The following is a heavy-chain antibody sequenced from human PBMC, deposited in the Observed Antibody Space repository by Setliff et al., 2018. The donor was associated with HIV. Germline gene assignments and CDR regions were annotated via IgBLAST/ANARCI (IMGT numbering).Heavy chain of an antibody. CDR3: ARLRINDY. J-gene: IGHJ4*02. CDR1: RFTFNDYY. Sequence: GGSLRLSCVASRFTFNDYYMTWVRQAPGQGLEWVANINSDGTEKNYADSVRGRFTISRDNSKNSVYLQMNGLRVEDTAVYYCARLRINDYWGQGTPVTVSS. CDR2: INSDGTEK. V-gene: IGHV3-7*01.